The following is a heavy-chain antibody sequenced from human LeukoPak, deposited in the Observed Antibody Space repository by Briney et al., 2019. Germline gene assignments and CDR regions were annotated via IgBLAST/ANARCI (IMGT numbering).Heavy chain of an antibody. CDR2: ISAYNGNT. J-gene: IGHJ4*02. V-gene: IGHV1-18*01. CDR3: ARSPMVLRFLEWSGIDY. Sequence: ASVKVSCKASGYTFTSYGISWVRQAPGQGLEWMGWISAYNGNTNYAQKLQGRVTMTTDTSTSTAYMELRSLRSDDTAVYYCARSPMVLRFLEWSGIDYWGQGTLVTVSS. D-gene: IGHD3-3*01. CDR1: GYTFTSYG.